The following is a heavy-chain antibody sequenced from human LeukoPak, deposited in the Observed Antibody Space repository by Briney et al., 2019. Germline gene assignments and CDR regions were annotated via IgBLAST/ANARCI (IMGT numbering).Heavy chain of an antibody. CDR3: ARLNQWLIHAFDF. J-gene: IGHJ3*01. D-gene: IGHD6-19*01. Sequence: PGGSLRLSCAASGFTFSSYEMNWVRQAPGKGLEWIGEINHSGSTNYNPSLKSRVTISVDTSKNQFSLKLNSVTAADTAVYYCARLNQWLIHAFDFWGQGTLVAVSS. CDR2: INHSGST. CDR1: GFTFSSYE. V-gene: IGHV4-34*01.